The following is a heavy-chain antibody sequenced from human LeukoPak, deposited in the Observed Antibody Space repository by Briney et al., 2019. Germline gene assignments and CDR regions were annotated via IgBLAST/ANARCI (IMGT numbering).Heavy chain of an antibody. D-gene: IGHD6-13*01. CDR1: GGTFSSYG. J-gene: IGHJ4*02. CDR2: ISAYNGNT. V-gene: IGHV1-18*01. CDR3: ARVIAAAGTTHRGFDY. Sequence: ASVKVSCKASGGTFSSYGISWVRQAPGQGLEWMGWISAYNGNTNYAQKLQGRVTMTTDTSTSTAYMELRSLRSDDTAVYYCARVIAAAGTTHRGFDYWGQGTLVTVSS.